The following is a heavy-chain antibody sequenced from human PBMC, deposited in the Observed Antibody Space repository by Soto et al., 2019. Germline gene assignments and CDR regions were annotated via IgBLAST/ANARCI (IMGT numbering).Heavy chain of an antibody. CDR1: GGSISSGGYY. D-gene: IGHD5-18*01. CDR3: ARDGSSPYYFDY. CDR2: IYYSGST. V-gene: IGHV4-31*03. Sequence: SETLSLTCTVSGGSISSGGYYWSWIRQHPGKGLEWIGYIYYSGSTYYNPSLKSRVTISVDTSKNQFSLKLSSVTAADTAVYYCARDGSSPYYFDYWGQGTLVTVSS. J-gene: IGHJ4*02.